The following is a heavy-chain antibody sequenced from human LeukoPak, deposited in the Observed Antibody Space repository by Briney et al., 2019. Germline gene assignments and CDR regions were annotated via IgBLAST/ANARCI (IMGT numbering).Heavy chain of an antibody. CDR3: AREGGYNYGS. V-gene: IGHV1-46*01. J-gene: IGHJ5*02. D-gene: IGHD5-18*01. Sequence: ASVKVSCKASGYTFTSYYMHWVRQAPGQGLEWMGIINPSGGSTSYAQKFQGRVTMTRDTSISTAYMELSRLRSDDTAVYYCAREGGYNYGSWGQGALVTVSS. CDR1: GYTFTSYY. CDR2: INPSGGST.